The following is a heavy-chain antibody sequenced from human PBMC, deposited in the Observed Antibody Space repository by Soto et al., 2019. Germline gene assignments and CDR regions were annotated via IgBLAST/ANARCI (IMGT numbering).Heavy chain of an antibody. Sequence: GGSLRLSCAASGFTFSSYAMSWVRQAPGKGLEWVSAISGSGGSTYYADSVKGRFTISRDNSKNTLYLQMNSLRAEDTAVYYCAKGISGAAAGRNYFDYWGQGTLVTVSS. CDR3: AKGISGAAAGRNYFDY. CDR1: GFTFSSYA. J-gene: IGHJ4*02. D-gene: IGHD6-13*01. V-gene: IGHV3-23*01. CDR2: ISGSGGST.